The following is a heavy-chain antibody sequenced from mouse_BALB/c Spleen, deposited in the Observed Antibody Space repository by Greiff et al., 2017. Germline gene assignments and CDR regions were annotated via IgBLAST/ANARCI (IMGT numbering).Heavy chain of an antibody. V-gene: IGHV4-1*02. CDR2: INPDSSTI. Sequence: EVKLMESGGGLVQPGGSLKLSCAASGFDFSRYWMSWVRQAPGKGLEWIGEINPDSSTINYTPSLKDKFIISRDNAKNTLYLQMSKVRSEDTALYYCARRGDGFAYWGQGTLVTVSA. J-gene: IGHJ3*01. CDR3: ARRGDGFAY. CDR1: GFDFSRYW.